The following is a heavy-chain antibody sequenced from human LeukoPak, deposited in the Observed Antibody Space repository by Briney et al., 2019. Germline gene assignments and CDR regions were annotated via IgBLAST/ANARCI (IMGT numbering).Heavy chain of an antibody. V-gene: IGHV3-21*01. CDR3: ARDGYSYGYVNYFDY. D-gene: IGHD5-18*01. J-gene: IGHJ4*02. CDR1: GFTFSSYS. CDR2: IIIGSSYI. Sequence: GGSLRLSCAASGFTFSSYSMNGCRQAPGKGLEGVSSIIIGSSYIYYAIPVKRPFTISRDNAKNPLYLQMNSLRAEDTALYYCARDGYSYGYVNYFDYWGQGTMVTVCS.